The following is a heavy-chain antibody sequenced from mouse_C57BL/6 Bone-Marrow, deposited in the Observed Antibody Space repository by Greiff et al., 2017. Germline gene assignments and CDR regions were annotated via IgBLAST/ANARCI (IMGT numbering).Heavy chain of an antibody. CDR1: GYSFTDYN. CDR3: ARCYDYSYSKDF. D-gene: IGHD2-4*01. Sequence: VQLQQSGPELVKPGASVKISCKASGYSFTDYNMNWVKQSNGKSLEWIGVINPTYGTTNYNQKFKGKATLTVDQSSSTAYMQLSSLTSEDAAVYYCARCYDYSYSKDFWGRGNAVTVTS. V-gene: IGHV1-39*01. J-gene: IGHJ4*01. CDR2: INPTYGTT.